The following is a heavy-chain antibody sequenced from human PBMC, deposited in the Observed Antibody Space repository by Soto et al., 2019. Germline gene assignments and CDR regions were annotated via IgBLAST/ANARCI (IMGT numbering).Heavy chain of an antibody. Sequence: ASVKVSCKASGYTFTSYGISWVRQAPGQGLEWMGWISAYNGNTNYAQKLQGRVTMTTDTSTSTAYMELRSLRSDDTAVYYCARDSRLGITIFGVVTLDYWGQGTLVTV. J-gene: IGHJ4*02. CDR2: ISAYNGNT. CDR1: GYTFTSYG. CDR3: ARDSRLGITIFGVVTLDY. V-gene: IGHV1-18*01. D-gene: IGHD3-3*01.